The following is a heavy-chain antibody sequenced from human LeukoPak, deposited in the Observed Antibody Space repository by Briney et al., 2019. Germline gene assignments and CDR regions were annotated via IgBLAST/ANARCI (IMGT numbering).Heavy chain of an antibody. CDR3: ARENYDAFDI. CDR2: IYHSGST. Sequence: SETLSLTCTVSGYSISSGYYWGWIRQPPGKGLEWIGSIYHSGSTNYNPSLKSRVTILVDTSKNQFSLKLSSVTAADTAVYYCARENYDAFDIWGQGTMVTVSS. V-gene: IGHV4-38-2*02. J-gene: IGHJ3*02. D-gene: IGHD1-7*01. CDR1: GYSISSGYY.